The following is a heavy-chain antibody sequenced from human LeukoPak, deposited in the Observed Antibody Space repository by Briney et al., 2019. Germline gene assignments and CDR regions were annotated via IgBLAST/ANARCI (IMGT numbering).Heavy chain of an antibody. CDR1: GGSISSGDYY. CDR3: ARAESGAIPFDY. D-gene: IGHD1-26*01. V-gene: IGHV4-30-4*01. CDR2: IYYSGST. J-gene: IGHJ4*02. Sequence: PSETLSLTCTVSGGSISSGDYYWSWIRQPPGKGLEWIGYIYYSGSTYYNPSLKSRVTISVDTSKNQFSLKLSSVTAADTAVYYCARAESGAIPFDYWAREPWSPSPQ.